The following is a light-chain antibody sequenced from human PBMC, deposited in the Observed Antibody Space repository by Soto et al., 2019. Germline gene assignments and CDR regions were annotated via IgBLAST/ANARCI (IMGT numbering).Light chain of an antibody. CDR2: GAS. J-gene: IGKJ1*01. CDR1: QSLNSDY. CDR3: QQYGSSRRT. V-gene: IGKV3-20*01. Sequence: EIVLTQSPGTLSLSPGERATLSCRASQSLNSDYLAWYQQKPGQAPRLLIFGASSRATGIPDRFSGSGSGTDFTLTISRLEPEDFAVYYCQQYGSSRRTFGQGTKVDIK.